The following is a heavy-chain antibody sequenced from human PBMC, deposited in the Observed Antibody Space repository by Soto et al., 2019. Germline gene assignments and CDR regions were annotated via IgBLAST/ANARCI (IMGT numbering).Heavy chain of an antibody. V-gene: IGHV3-53*01. CDR3: EGWEESRVLDV. CDR1: GFTVSDNQ. Sequence: GSLRLSCAASGFTVSDNQMNWVRQAPGKGLEWVSSFSNSGSSSNAVSVKGRFTISRDNSKNTLYLQMNSLRAEDTAAHYCEGWEESRVLDVWGQGTTVTVSS. J-gene: IGHJ6*01. D-gene: IGHD1-26*01. CDR2: FSNSGSS.